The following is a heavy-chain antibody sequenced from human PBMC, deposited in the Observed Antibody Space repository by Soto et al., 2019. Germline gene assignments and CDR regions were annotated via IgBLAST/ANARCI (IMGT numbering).Heavy chain of an antibody. Sequence: SVKVSCKASGGTFSSYTISWVRQAPGQGLEWMGRIIPILGIANYARKFQGRVTITADKSTSTAYMELSSLRSEDTAVYYCAMTYYDILTGYYYYGMDVWGQGTTVTVSS. CDR3: AMTYYDILTGYYYYGMDV. D-gene: IGHD3-9*01. V-gene: IGHV1-69*02. CDR2: IIPILGIA. J-gene: IGHJ6*02. CDR1: GGTFSSYT.